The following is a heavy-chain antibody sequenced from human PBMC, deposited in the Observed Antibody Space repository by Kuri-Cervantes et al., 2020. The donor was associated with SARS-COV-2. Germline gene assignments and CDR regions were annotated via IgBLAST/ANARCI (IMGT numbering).Heavy chain of an antibody. CDR3: ARSRGGSYHGGFDY. V-gene: IGHV3-30-3*01. Sequence: GESLKISCAASGFTFSSYAMHWVRQAPGKGLEWVAVISYDGSNKYYADSVKGRFTISRDNSKNTLYLQMNSLRAEDTAVYYCARSRGGSYHGGFDYWGQGTLVTVSS. D-gene: IGHD1-26*01. CDR1: GFTFSSYA. J-gene: IGHJ4*02. CDR2: ISYDGSNK.